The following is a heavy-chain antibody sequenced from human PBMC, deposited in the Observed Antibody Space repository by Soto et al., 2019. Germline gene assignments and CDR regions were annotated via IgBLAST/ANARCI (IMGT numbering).Heavy chain of an antibody. J-gene: IGHJ4*02. D-gene: IGHD6-19*01. CDR3: ATDLPTAGAGEFDY. V-gene: IGHV3-15*01. CDR2: IKTKTEGEAT. Sequence: GSLRLSCAASGFTFTTAWMIWVRQAPGKGLEWVGHIKTKTEGEATNYATPVKGRFSISRDDSTNTQSLQMNSLKSEDTAVYYCATDLPTAGAGEFDYWGQGTLVTV. CDR1: GFTFTTAW.